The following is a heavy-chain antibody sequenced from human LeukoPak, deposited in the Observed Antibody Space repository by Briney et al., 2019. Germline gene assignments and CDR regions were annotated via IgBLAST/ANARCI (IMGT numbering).Heavy chain of an antibody. CDR2: IIPILGIA. V-gene: IGHV1-69*04. CDR3: AGGVYGDYLGRYFDL. D-gene: IGHD4-17*01. J-gene: IGHJ2*01. Sequence: SVKLTYKASAGTFGKDANKWLRHAPGQGLEWMGRIIPILGIANYAQKFQGRVTITADKSTSTAYMELSSLRSEDTAVYYCAGGVYGDYLGRYFDLWGRGTLVTVSS. CDR1: AGTFGKDA.